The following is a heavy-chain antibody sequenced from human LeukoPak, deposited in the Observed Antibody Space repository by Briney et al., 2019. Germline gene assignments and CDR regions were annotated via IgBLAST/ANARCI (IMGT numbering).Heavy chain of an antibody. Sequence: SETLSLTCAVSGYSISSGYYWGWIRQPPGKGVEWIGYIYYSGSTNYNPSLKSRVTISVDTSKNQFSLKLSSVTAADTAVYYCARYIAVAGTVDYWGQGTLVTVSS. D-gene: IGHD6-19*01. J-gene: IGHJ4*02. V-gene: IGHV4-61*01. CDR3: ARYIAVAGTVDY. CDR2: IYYSGST. CDR1: GYSISSGYY.